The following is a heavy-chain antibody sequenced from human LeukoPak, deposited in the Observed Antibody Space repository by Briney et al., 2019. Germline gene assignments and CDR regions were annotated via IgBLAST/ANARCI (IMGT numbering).Heavy chain of an antibody. D-gene: IGHD5-18*01. CDR1: GFTFSSYA. CDR3: AKGMGYGFFDY. J-gene: IGHJ4*02. Sequence: PXGSLSXSCAASGFTFSSYAMSWVRQAPGKGLEWVSAISGSGGSTYYADSVKGRFTISRDNSKNTRYLQMKSLRAEDTAVYYCAKGMGYGFFDYWGQGTLVTVSS. CDR2: ISGSGGST. V-gene: IGHV3-23*01.